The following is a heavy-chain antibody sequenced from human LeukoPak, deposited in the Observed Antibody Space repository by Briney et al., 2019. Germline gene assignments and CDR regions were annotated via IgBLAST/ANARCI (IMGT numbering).Heavy chain of an antibody. CDR2: INTNTGNP. CDR3: ARGSFYSSGWRNWFDP. J-gene: IGHJ5*02. CDR1: GYTFTSYA. V-gene: IGHV7-4-1*02. D-gene: IGHD6-19*01. Sequence: VASVTVSCTASGYTFTSYAMNWVRQAPGQGLEWMGWINTNTGNPTYAQGFTGRFVFSLDTSVSTAYLQISSLKAEDTAVYYCARGSFYSSGWRNWFDPWGQGTLVTVSS.